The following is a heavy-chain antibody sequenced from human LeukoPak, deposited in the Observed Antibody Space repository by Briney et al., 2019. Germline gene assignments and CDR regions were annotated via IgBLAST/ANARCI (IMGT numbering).Heavy chain of an antibody. CDR2: IWYDGSNK. CDR1: GFTFSSYG. CDR3: ARVSRPYYLYNWFDP. Sequence: GGSLRLSCAASGFTFSSYGMHWVRQAPGKGLEWVAVIWYDGSNKYYADSVKGRFTISRDNSKNTLYLQMNSLRAEDTAVYYCARVSRPYYLYNWFDPWGQGTLVTVSS. D-gene: IGHD2/OR15-2a*01. J-gene: IGHJ5*02. V-gene: IGHV3-33*01.